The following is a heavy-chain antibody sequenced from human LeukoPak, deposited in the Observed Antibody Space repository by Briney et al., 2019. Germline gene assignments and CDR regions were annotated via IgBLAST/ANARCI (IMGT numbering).Heavy chain of an antibody. D-gene: IGHD5-18*01. V-gene: IGHV4-34*01. CDR2: ISHRGRT. CDR1: GGSFSGYY. J-gene: IGHJ2*01. CDR3: ARVGYSYGPVWYFDL. Sequence: SETLSLTCAVYGGSFSGYYWSWIRQPPGKGLEWIGEISHRGRTNYNPSLKSRVTISVDTSKNQFSLKLSSVTAADTAVYYCARVGYSYGPVWYFDLWGRGTLVTVSS.